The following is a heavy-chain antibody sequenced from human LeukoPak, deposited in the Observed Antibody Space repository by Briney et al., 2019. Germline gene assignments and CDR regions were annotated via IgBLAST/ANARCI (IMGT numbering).Heavy chain of an antibody. V-gene: IGHV4-34*01. CDR1: GGSFSGYY. Sequence: SETLSLTCAVYGGSFSGYYWSWIRQPPGKGLEWIGEINHSGSTNYNPSLKSRVTISVDTSKNQFSLKLSSVTAADTAVYYFASRPGIAAASDYWGQGTLVTVSS. CDR3: ASRPGIAAASDY. CDR2: INHSGST. J-gene: IGHJ4*02. D-gene: IGHD6-13*01.